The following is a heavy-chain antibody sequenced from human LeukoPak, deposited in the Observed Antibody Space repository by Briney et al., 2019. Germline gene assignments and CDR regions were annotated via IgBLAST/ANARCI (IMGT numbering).Heavy chain of an antibody. Sequence: SVKVSCKASGGTFSNYGITWVRPAPGQGLEWMGGIIPIFGTTNYAQKFQGRVTITTDESTSTAYMELSSLRSEDTAVYYCARVEKSHYDSLYYMDVWGKGTTVTVSS. D-gene: IGHD3-3*01. V-gene: IGHV1-69*05. CDR2: IIPIFGTT. J-gene: IGHJ6*03. CDR1: GGTFSNYG. CDR3: ARVEKSHYDSLYYMDV.